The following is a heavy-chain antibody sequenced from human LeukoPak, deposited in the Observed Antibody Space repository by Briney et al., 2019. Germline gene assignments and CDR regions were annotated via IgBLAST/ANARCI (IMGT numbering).Heavy chain of an antibody. D-gene: IGHD3-22*01. Sequence: TGGSLRLSCAAFGFIFSDYYMNWVRQAPGKGLEWVSYISSSGSTIYYADSVKGRFTISRDNAKNSLYLQMNSLRAEDTAVYYCARDNYDSSGYYFDWGQGTLVTVSS. J-gene: IGHJ4*02. CDR1: GFIFSDYY. V-gene: IGHV3-11*04. CDR2: ISSSGSTI. CDR3: ARDNYDSSGYYFD.